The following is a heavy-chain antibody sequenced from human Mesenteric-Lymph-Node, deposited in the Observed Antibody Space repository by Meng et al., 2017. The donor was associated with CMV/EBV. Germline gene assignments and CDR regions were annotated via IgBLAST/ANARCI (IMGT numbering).Heavy chain of an antibody. CDR1: GGSISSSSYY. CDR2: ISSSSSYI. V-gene: IGHV3-21*04. CDR3: GRNKHDDYFYPLDL. D-gene: IGHD1-1*01. Sequence: ETLSLTCTVSGGSISSSSYYWGWVRQAPGKGLEWVSSISSSSSYIYYADSVKGRFTISRDNAKNSLYLQMNSLRAEDTALYHCGRNKHDDYFYPLDLWGQGTTVTVSS. J-gene: IGHJ6*02.